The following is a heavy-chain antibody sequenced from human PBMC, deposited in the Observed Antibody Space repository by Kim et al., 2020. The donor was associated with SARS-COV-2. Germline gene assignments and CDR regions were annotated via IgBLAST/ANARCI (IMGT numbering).Heavy chain of an antibody. J-gene: IGHJ4*02. CDR3: ARSPGSYHEEDY. V-gene: IGHV1-46*01. CDR1: GYTFTNYD. Sequence: ASVKVSCKSSGYTFTNYDINWVRQAPGQGLEWMGIINPSGGSTSYAQKFQGRITMTRDTSTSTVYMELSSLRPEDTAVYYCARSPGSYHEEDYWGQGTLVTVSS. CDR2: INPSGGST. D-gene: IGHD3-10*01.